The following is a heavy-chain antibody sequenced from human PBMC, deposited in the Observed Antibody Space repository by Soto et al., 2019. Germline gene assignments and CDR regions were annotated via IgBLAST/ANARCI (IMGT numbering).Heavy chain of an antibody. V-gene: IGHV3-23*01. CDR3: AKDHTVVIRDAFDI. CDR1: GFTFSSYP. Sequence: EVQILESGGGLVQPGGPRGLSCEAPGFTFSSYPMYWVRQAPGKGLAWVSGISDSGTGTYYADSVKGRFTISRDNSKNTVYLQMKSLRAEDTAVYYCAKDHTVVIRDAFDIWGQGTMVNVSS. D-gene: IGHD3-22*01. CDR2: ISDSGTGT. J-gene: IGHJ3*02.